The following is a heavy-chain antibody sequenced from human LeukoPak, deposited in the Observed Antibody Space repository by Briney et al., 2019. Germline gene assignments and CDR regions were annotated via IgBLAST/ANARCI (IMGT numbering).Heavy chain of an antibody. D-gene: IGHD3-16*01. J-gene: IGHJ4*02. V-gene: IGHV4-4*07. CDR1: GGSISSYH. Sequence: SETLSLTCTVSGGSISSYHWSWIRQPAGKGLEWIGRIYTSGSTNYNPSLNSRVTMLVDTSKNQCTLKLSSVTAADTAVYYCARVGDYALKDWGQGTLVAVSS. CDR2: IYTSGST. CDR3: ARVGDYALKD.